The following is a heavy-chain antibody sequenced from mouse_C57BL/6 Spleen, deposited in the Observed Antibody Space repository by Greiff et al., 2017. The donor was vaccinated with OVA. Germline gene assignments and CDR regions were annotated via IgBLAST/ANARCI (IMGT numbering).Heavy chain of an antibody. CDR1: GFTFSSYG. Sequence: EVKLVESGGDLVKPGGSLKLSCAASGFTFSSYGMSWVRQTPDKRLEWVATISSGGSYTYYPDSVKGRFTISRDNAKNTLYLQMSSLKSEDTAMYYCARQRGYAMDYWGKGTSVTVSS. J-gene: IGHJ4*01. CDR2: ISSGGSYT. V-gene: IGHV5-6*01. CDR3: ARQRGYAMDY.